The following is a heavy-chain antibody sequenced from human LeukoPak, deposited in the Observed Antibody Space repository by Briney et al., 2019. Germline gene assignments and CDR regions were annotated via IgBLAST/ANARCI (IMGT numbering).Heavy chain of an antibody. CDR2: IYGDGTT. Sequence: GWSLRLSCAPSRFTLSNDYMAWVRQAPGRGLEGVSLIYGDGTTFYTDSVKGRFTISRDNFKNTLYLQMSSLRPEDTALYYCARDRAGAQSWVALDPWGQGTLVTVSS. CDR3: ARDRAGAQSWVALDP. V-gene: IGHV3-66*02. J-gene: IGHJ5*02. CDR1: RFTLSNDY. D-gene: IGHD3-10*01.